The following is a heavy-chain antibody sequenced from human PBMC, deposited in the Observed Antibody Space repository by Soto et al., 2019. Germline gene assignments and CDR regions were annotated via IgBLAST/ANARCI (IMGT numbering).Heavy chain of an antibody. CDR1: GYTFSTYG. V-gene: IGHV1-18*01. CDR2: ISTSKGKT. J-gene: IGHJ4*02. CDR3: AARSPAFDF. Sequence: QVQLVQSGPEVKKPGASVKVSCKTSGYTFSTYGIAWVRQAPGQGLEGMGWISTSKGKTNYAQKFQGRVTMTTDTSTSTAYMQLRSLRSDDRAVYYCAARSPAFDFWGQGTLVTVSS.